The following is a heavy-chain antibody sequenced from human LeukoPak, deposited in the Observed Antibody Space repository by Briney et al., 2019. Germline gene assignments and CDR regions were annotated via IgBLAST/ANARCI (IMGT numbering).Heavy chain of an antibody. D-gene: IGHD2-2*01. V-gene: IGHV4-34*01. CDR3: ARGSFGVVVPAPVPDY. Sequence: SETLSLTCAVYGGSFSGYDWSWIRQPPGKGLEWIGEINHSGSTNYNPSLKSRVTISVDTSKNQFSLKLSSVTAADTAVYYCARGSFGVVVPAPVPDYWGQGTLVTVSS. J-gene: IGHJ4*02. CDR1: GGSFSGYD. CDR2: INHSGST.